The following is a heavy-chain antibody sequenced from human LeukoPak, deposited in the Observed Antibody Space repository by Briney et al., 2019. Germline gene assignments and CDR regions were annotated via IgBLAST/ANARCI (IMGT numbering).Heavy chain of an antibody. CDR3: AREEDVGPHYSNWFDP. V-gene: IGHV3-23*01. J-gene: IGHJ5*02. CDR1: GFTFSSYA. D-gene: IGHD1-26*01. Sequence: AGGSLRLSCAASGFTFSSYAMSWVRQASGKGLEWVSAISGSGGSTYYADSVKGRFTISRDNSKSTLYLQMNSLRAEDTAVYYCAREEDVGPHYSNWFDPWGQGTLVTVSS. CDR2: ISGSGGST.